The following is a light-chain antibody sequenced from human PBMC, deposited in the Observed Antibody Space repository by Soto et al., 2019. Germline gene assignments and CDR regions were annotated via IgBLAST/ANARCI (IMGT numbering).Light chain of an antibody. CDR2: GAS. J-gene: IGKJ1*01. CDR3: QQHNNWPPWT. V-gene: IGKV3-15*01. Sequence: EIVMTQSQATLSVSPGERATLSCRASQSVSSNLAWYQQKPGQAPRLLMYGASTRATGIPDRFSGSGSGTEFTLTISILQSEDFAVYYCQQHNNWPPWTFGQGTKVEIK. CDR1: QSVSSN.